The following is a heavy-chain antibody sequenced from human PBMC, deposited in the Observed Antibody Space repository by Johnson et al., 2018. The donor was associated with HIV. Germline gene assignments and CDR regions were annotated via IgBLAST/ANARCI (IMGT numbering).Heavy chain of an antibody. J-gene: IGHJ3*02. CDR3: AREGDGGAFDI. D-gene: IGHD3-16*01. V-gene: IGHV3-30-3*01. Sequence: QVQLVESGGAVVQHGRSLRLSCAASVFTFSSYAMHWVRQAPGKGLAWVTIISYDGSNQYFSDSVKGRFTISRDNSKNSLYLQMNSLRAEDTAVYYCAREGDGGAFDIWGQGTMVTVSS. CDR2: ISYDGSNQ. CDR1: VFTFSSYA.